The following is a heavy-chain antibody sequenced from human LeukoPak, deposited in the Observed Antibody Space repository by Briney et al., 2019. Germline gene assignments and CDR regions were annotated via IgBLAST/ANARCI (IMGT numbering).Heavy chain of an antibody. CDR3: AKELGIAVAFDY. CDR1: GFTFSSYG. Sequence: SGGSLRLSCAASGFTFSSYGMHWVRQAPGKGLEWVAVISYDGSNKYYADSVKGRFTISRDNSKNTLYLQMNSLRAEDTAVYYCAKELGIAVAFDYWGQGTLVTVSS. D-gene: IGHD6-19*01. CDR2: ISYDGSNK. V-gene: IGHV3-30*18. J-gene: IGHJ4*02.